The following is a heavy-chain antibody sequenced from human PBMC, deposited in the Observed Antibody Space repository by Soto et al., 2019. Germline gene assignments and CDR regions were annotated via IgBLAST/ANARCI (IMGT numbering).Heavy chain of an antibody. Sequence: QVQLVESGGGVVQPGRSLRLSCAASGFTFSSYAMHWVRQAPGKGLEWVAVISYDGSNKYYADSVKGRFTISRDNSENTLYLQMNSLRAEDTAVYYCARDPDITMVRGRSGRDAFDIWGQGTMVTVSS. CDR1: GFTFSSYA. D-gene: IGHD3-10*01. CDR3: ARDPDITMVRGRSGRDAFDI. CDR2: ISYDGSNK. V-gene: IGHV3-30-3*01. J-gene: IGHJ3*02.